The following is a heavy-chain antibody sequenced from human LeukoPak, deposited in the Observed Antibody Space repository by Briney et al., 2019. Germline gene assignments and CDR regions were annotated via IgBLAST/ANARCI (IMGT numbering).Heavy chain of an antibody. Sequence: GASVKVSCKASGYTFTSYGISWVRQAPGQGLEWVGWISAYNGNTNYAQKFQGRVTMTRDTSISTAYMELSRLRSDDTAVYYCASFLDGVVAYQGFDYWGQGTLVTVSS. J-gene: IGHJ4*02. CDR3: ASFLDGVVAYQGFDY. CDR1: GYTFTSYG. D-gene: IGHD3-3*01. CDR2: ISAYNGNT. V-gene: IGHV1-18*01.